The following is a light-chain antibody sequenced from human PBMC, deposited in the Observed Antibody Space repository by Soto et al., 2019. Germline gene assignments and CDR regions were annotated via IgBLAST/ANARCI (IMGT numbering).Light chain of an antibody. V-gene: IGKV3-20*01. CDR3: QQYGSSPQT. J-gene: IGKJ1*01. CDR2: GAS. CDR1: QSVSSTY. Sequence: EIVLTQYPAILALSPGETATLSCRASQSVSSTYLAWYQQKPGQAPRLLIYGASSRATGIPDRFGGSGSGTDFTLTITRLEPEDFAVYYCQQYGSSPQTFGQGTKVDIK.